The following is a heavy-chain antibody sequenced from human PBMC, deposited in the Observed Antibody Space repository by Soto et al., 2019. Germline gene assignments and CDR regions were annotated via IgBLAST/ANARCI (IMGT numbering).Heavy chain of an antibody. CDR1: GFSFSDYA. J-gene: IGHJ5*01. CDR2: ISRTGDSA. V-gene: IGHV3-23*01. D-gene: IGHD3-22*01. Sequence: EVQLLESGGALVQPGGSLTLSCAASGFSFSDYAMSWVRQAPGKGREWVSSISRTGDSAYYADSVKGRFAISRDRANNRLTLQINSLRVEDTAVYYCAKGPDGSGYYHNWFNSGGQGTRITVSS. CDR3: AKGPDGSGYYHNWFNS.